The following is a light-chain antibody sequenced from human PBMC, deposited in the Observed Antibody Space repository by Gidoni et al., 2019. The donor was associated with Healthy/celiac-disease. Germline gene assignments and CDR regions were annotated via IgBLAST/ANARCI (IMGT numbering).Light chain of an antibody. CDR3: QQSYSTLT. V-gene: IGKV1-39*01. CDR1: HSISSY. CDR2: AAS. Sequence: DIQMTQSPSSLSASVGDRVTITCRASHSISSYLNWYKQKPGKAPKLLIYAASSLQSGVPSRFSGSGSGTDFTLTISSLQPEDFATYYCQQSYSTLTFGGXTKVEIK. J-gene: IGKJ4*01.